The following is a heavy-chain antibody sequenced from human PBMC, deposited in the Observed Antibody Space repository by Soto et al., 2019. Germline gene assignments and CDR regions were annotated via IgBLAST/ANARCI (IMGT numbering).Heavy chain of an antibody. D-gene: IGHD6-6*01. CDR1: GYTFTSYG. J-gene: IGHJ4*02. V-gene: IGHV1-18*01. CDR2: ISAYNGNT. Sequence: ASVKVSCKASGYTFTSYGISWVRQAPGQGLEWMGWISAYNGNTNYAQKLQGRVTMTTDTSTSTAYTELRSLRSDDTAVYYCARDWHTLAARPLDYWGQGTLVTVSS. CDR3: ARDWHTLAARPLDY.